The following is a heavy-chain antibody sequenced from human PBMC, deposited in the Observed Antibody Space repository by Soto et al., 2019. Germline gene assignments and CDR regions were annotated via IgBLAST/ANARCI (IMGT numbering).Heavy chain of an antibody. V-gene: IGHV4-4*02. D-gene: IGHD1-7*01. CDR3: ASSHITGTVSLDAFDI. CDR2: IYHSGST. J-gene: IGHJ3*02. CDR1: SVSISSSNW. Sequence: SETLSLTCAVSSVSISSSNWWSWVRQPPGKGLEWIGEIYHSGSTNYNPSLKSRVTISVDKSKNQFSLKLSSVTAADTAVYYCASSHITGTVSLDAFDIWGQGTMVTVSS.